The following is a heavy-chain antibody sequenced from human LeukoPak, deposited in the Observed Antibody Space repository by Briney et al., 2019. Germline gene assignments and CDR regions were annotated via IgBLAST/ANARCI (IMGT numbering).Heavy chain of an antibody. V-gene: IGHV4-39*01. Sequence: SETLSLTCSVSGGSFTSSSFYWGWIRQPPGKGLEWIGSMYYSGSTYYNPSLKSRVTISVDTSKNQLSLKLSSVSATDTAVYYWARPRDYGGNFNLYFDLWGRGTLVTVSS. CDR2: MYYSGST. CDR3: ARPRDYGGNFNLYFDL. J-gene: IGHJ2*01. CDR1: GGSFTSSSFY. D-gene: IGHD4-23*01.